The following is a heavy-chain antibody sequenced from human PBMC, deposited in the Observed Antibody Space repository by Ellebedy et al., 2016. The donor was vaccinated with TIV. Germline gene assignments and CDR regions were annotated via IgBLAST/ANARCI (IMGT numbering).Heavy chain of an antibody. CDR3: ATPAYCRTTTCRNYYFHYYPMDV. CDR1: GFNLRDYY. J-gene: IGHJ6*02. V-gene: IGHV3-11*01. CDR2: ISSSGSSM. Sequence: GGSLRLSXAASGFNLRDYYMSWIRQAPGKGLEWVSYISSSGSSMNYADSVKGRFTISRDNAKNSLYLQMNSLRAEDTAVYYCATPAYCRTTTCRNYYFHYYPMDVWGQGTTVTVSS. D-gene: IGHD2-21*01.